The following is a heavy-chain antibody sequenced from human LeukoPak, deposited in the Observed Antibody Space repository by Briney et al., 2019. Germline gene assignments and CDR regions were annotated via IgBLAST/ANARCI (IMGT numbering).Heavy chain of an antibody. V-gene: IGHV4-34*01. J-gene: IGHJ5*02. D-gene: IGHD3-9*01. Sequence: PSETLSLTCAVYGGSFSGYYWSWIRQPPGKGLEWIGEINHSGSTNYNPSLKSRVTISVDTSKNQFSLKLSSVTAADTAVYYCARDSRYYDILTGYYKYWFDPWGQGTLVTVSS. CDR1: GGSFSGYY. CDR2: INHSGST. CDR3: ARDSRYYDILTGYYKYWFDP.